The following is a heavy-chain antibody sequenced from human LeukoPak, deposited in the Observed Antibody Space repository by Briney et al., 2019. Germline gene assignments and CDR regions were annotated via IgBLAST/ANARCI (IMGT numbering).Heavy chain of an antibody. CDR1: GGSISSGGYY. CDR3: ARGTGYCTTTSCYPFDY. V-gene: IGHV4-31*03. Sequence: SQTPSLTCTVSGGSISSGGYYWSWIRQHPGKGLEWIGYIYYSGSTYYNPSLKSRVTISVDTSKNQFSLKLSSVTAADTAVYFCARGTGYCTTTSCYPFDYWGQGTLVTVSS. J-gene: IGHJ4*02. D-gene: IGHD2-2*01. CDR2: IYYSGST.